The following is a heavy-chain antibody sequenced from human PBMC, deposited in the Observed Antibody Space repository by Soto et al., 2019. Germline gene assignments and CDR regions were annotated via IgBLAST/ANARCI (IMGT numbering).Heavy chain of an antibody. CDR1: GFTFSSYA. Sequence: GGSLRLSCAASGFTFSSYAMSWVRQAPGKGLEWVSAISGSGGSTYYADSVKGRFTISRDNSKNTLYLQMNSLRAEDTAVYYCAKIEAETDYYYYYMDVWGKGTTVTVSS. V-gene: IGHV3-23*01. CDR2: ISGSGGST. J-gene: IGHJ6*03. CDR3: AKIEAETDYYYYYMDV.